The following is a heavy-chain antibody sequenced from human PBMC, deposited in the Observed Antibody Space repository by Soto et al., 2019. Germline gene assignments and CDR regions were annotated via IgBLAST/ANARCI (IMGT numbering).Heavy chain of an antibody. J-gene: IGHJ3*02. CDR3: AREGSAVPGAFDI. CDR2: IYYSGST. V-gene: IGHV4-31*03. D-gene: IGHD6-13*01. CDR1: GGSISSGGYY. Sequence: SETLSLTCTVSGGSISSGGYYWSWIRQHPGKGLEWIGYIYYSGSTYYNPSLKSRVTISVDTSKNQFSLKLSSVTAADTAVYYCAREGSAVPGAFDIWGQGTMVTVSS.